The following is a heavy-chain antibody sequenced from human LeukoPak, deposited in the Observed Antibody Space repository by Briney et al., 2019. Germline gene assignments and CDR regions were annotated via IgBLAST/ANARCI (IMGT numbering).Heavy chain of an antibody. D-gene: IGHD6-19*01. CDR2: IVVGSGNT. V-gene: IGHV1-58*02. J-gene: IGHJ4*02. CDR1: GFTFTSSA. Sequence: ASVKVSCKASGFTFTSSAMQWVRQARGQRLEWIGWIVVGSGNTNYAQKFQERVTITRDMSTSTAYMELSSLRSEDTAVYYCAAASSFYSSGWYGSGDYWGQGTLVTVSS. CDR3: AAASSFYSSGWYGSGDY.